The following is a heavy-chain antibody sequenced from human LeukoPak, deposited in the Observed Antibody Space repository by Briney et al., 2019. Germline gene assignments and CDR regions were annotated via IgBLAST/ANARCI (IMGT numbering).Heavy chain of an antibody. CDR3: ARVHSGSYYQYHY. D-gene: IGHD1-26*01. CDR2: IYYSGRT. Sequence: SETLSLTCSVSGGSISIYYWSWIRQPPGKGLEWIGYIYYSGRTNYNPSLKSRVTISVDTSKNQFSLNLSSVTAADTAVYYCARVHSGSYYQYHYWGQGTLVTVSS. CDR1: GGSISIYY. J-gene: IGHJ4*02. V-gene: IGHV4-59*01.